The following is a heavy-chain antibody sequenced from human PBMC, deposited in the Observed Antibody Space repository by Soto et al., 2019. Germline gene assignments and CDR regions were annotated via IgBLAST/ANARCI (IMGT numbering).Heavy chain of an antibody. CDR2: VSSSGGST. CDR3: ANRRSVNWFDP. V-gene: IGHV3-23*01. D-gene: IGHD6-19*01. J-gene: IGHJ5*02. CDR1: GFTFSSYA. Sequence: EEQLLESGGGLVQPGGSLRLSCATSGFTFSSYAMTWVRQAPGKGLEWVAAVSSSGGSTFHADSVKDRFTISRDNSQHTLYLQMNSRSAEDTAVYYCANRRSVNWFDPWGQGTLVNVSS.